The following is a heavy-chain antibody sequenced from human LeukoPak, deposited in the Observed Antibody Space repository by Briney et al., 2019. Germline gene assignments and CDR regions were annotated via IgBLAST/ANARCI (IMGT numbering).Heavy chain of an antibody. V-gene: IGHV3-30*02. CDR3: GRGDGYYYYYYMDV. CDR1: GFTFSSYG. Sequence: GGSLRLSCAASGFTFSSYGMHWVRQAPGKGLEWVAFIRYDGSNKYYADSVKGRFTISRDNSKNTLYLQMNSLRAEDTAVYYCGRGDGYYYYYYMDVWGKGTTVTVSS. J-gene: IGHJ6*03. D-gene: IGHD5-24*01. CDR2: IRYDGSNK.